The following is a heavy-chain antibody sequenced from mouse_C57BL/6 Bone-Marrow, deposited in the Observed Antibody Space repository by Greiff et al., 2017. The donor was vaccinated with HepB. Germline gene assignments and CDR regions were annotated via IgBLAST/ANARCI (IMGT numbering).Heavy chain of an antibody. CDR2: FHPYNDDT. Sequence: VQLQQSGAELVKPGASVKLSCKASGYTFTTYPIEWMKQNHGKSLEWIGNFHPYNDDTKYNEKFKGKATLTVEKSSSTVYLELSRLTSDDSAVYYCARGDYYGSSGYFDVWGTGTTVTVSS. CDR3: ARGDYYGSSGYFDV. V-gene: IGHV1-47*01. D-gene: IGHD1-1*01. J-gene: IGHJ1*03. CDR1: GYTFTTYP.